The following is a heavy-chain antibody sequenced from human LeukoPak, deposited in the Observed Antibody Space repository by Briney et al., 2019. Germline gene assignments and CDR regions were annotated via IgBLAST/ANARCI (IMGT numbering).Heavy chain of an antibody. Sequence: SETLSLACTVSGGSISSSSYYWGWIRQPPGKGLEGIGSIYYSGSTYYNPSLKSRVTISVDTSKNQFSLELSSVTAADTAVYYCARLLTNQQWLVRRYFDYWRQGTLVTVSS. CDR3: ARLLTNQQWLVRRYFDY. CDR1: GGSISSSSYY. D-gene: IGHD6-19*01. CDR2: IYYSGST. V-gene: IGHV4-39*07. J-gene: IGHJ4*02.